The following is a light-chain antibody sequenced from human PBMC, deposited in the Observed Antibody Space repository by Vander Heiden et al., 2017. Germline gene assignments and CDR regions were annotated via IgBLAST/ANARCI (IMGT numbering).Light chain of an antibody. J-gene: IGKJ2*01. CDR1: QSVSNTY. CDR2: GAS. V-gene: IGKV3-20*01. CDR3: QQYGSSPPYT. Sequence: IVLPQSPGTLSLSPGERATLSGRASQSVSNTYLAWYQQKPGQAPRLLLYGASSRATGIPDRFSGSGSGTDFTLTISRLEPEDFAVYYCQQYGSSPPYTFGQGTKLEIK.